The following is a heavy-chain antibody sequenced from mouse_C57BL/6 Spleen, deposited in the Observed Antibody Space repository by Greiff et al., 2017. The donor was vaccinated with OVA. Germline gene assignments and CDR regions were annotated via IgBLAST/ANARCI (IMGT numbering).Heavy chain of an antibody. CDR1: GYSITSGYY. V-gene: IGHV3-6*01. CDR2: ISYDGSN. J-gene: IGHJ1*03. Sequence: DVKLQESGPGLVKPSQSLSLTCSVTGYSITSGYYWNWIRQFPGNKLEWMGYISYDGSNNYNPSLKNRISITRDTSKNQFFLKLNSVTTEDTATYYCARNTGSSSWYFDVWGTGTTVTVSS. CDR3: ARNTGSSSWYFDV. D-gene: IGHD1-1*01.